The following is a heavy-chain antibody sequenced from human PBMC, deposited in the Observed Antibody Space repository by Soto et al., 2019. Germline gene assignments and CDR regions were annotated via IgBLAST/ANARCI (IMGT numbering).Heavy chain of an antibody. Sequence: QVQLVQSGAEVKKPGSSVNVSCKASGGTFSSSTISWVRQAPGQGLEWMGRIIPILGIANYAQKFQGRVTITADKSPSTAYMELSSLRSEHTAVYYCDGGKGDYWGQGTLVTVSS. V-gene: IGHV1-69*02. CDR3: DGGKGDY. D-gene: IGHD3-16*01. CDR2: IIPILGIA. J-gene: IGHJ4*02. CDR1: GGTFSSST.